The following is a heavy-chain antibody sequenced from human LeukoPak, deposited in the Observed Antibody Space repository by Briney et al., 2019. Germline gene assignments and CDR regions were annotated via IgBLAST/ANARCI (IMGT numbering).Heavy chain of an antibody. V-gene: IGHV4-59*08. CDR3: ARHYGIADYNWFDP. Sequence: SETLSLTCTVSGGSISSYYWSWIRQPPGKGLEWIGYIYYSGSTNYNPSLKSRVTISVDTSKNQFSLKLSSVTAADTAVYYCARHYGIADYNWFDPWGQGTLVTVSS. CDR2: IYYSGST. D-gene: IGHD6-13*01. CDR1: GGSISSYY. J-gene: IGHJ5*02.